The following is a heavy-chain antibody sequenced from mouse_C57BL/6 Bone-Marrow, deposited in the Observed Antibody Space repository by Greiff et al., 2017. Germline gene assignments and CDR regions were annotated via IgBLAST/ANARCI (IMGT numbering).Heavy chain of an antibody. Sequence: EVQLLESGGGFVKPGGSLQLSCAASGFTFSSYSLSWVRQTPETRLAWVATICDGGCYTYYPDNVKGRFTLSIDTSTNNLYLQMSHLKSEDTAMYCCSRGGLPAWFAYWGQETLVTVT. CDR1: GFTFSSYS. CDR3: SRGGLPAWFAY. D-gene: IGHD2-2*01. CDR2: ICDGGCYT. V-gene: IGHV5-4*01. J-gene: IGHJ3*01.